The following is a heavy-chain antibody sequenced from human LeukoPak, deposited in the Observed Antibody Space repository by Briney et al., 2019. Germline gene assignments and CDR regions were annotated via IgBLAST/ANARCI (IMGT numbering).Heavy chain of an antibody. Sequence: SETLSLTCTVSAYSISSGYYWGWIRQPPGKGLEWIGSIDHSGILYYNPSLKSRVTISVDTSKNQFSLKLNSVTAADTAVYYCASFYCSGGSCYQYFSYYYMDVWGKGTTVTISS. V-gene: IGHV4-38-2*02. CDR3: ASFYCSGGSCYQYFSYYYMDV. J-gene: IGHJ6*03. CDR2: IDHSGIL. CDR1: AYSISSGYY. D-gene: IGHD2-15*01.